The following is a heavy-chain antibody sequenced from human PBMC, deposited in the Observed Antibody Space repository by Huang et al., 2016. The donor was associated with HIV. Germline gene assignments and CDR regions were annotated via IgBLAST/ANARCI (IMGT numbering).Heavy chain of an antibody. D-gene: IGHD5-18*01. CDR3: ARGGGIQLWLLGYYYMDV. J-gene: IGHJ6*03. CDR2: ISVDKGNT. Sequence: QVQLVQSGAEVKKPGASVKVSCKASGYTFSSFGISWVRQAPGQGLEWVGWISVDKGNTKFAQKFQGRLTMTTDTSTSTAYMELRGLRSDDTAVYYCARGGGIQLWLLGYYYMDVWGNGTTVTVSS. V-gene: IGHV1-18*01. CDR1: GYTFSSFG.